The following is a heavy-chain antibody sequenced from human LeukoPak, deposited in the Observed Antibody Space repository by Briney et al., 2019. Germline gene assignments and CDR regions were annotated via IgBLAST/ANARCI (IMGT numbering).Heavy chain of an antibody. V-gene: IGHV5-51*01. Sequence: GAPLQISGEGSGSIFTSYWIGGGRPLPGKGVEGMGIIYTGDSDTRYSPSFQGQVTISADKSISTAYLQWSSLKASDTAMYYCARFRAGYCSSTSCRNWFDPWGQGTLVTVSS. J-gene: IGHJ5*02. CDR1: GSIFTSYW. D-gene: IGHD2-2*01. CDR3: ARFRAGYCSSTSCRNWFDP. CDR2: IYTGDSDT.